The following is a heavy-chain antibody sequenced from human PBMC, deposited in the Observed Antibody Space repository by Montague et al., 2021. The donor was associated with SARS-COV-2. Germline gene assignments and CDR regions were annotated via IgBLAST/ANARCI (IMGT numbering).Heavy chain of an antibody. CDR2: IYYSGST. V-gene: IGHV4-39*01. Sequence: SETLSLTCTVSGGSITSSSYYWGWIRQPPGKGLEWIGSIYYSGSTYYNPSLKSRVTISVDTSKNQFSLKLSSVTAADTAVYYCARLAPDSGSPNGYYYYGMVVGGKGTRVTVPS. D-gene: IGHD1-26*01. J-gene: IGHJ6*04. CDR3: ARLAPDSGSPNGYYYYGMVV. CDR1: GGSITSSSYY.